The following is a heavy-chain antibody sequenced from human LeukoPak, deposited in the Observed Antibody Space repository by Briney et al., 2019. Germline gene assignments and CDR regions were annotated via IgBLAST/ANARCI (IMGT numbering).Heavy chain of an antibody. D-gene: IGHD2-15*01. J-gene: IGHJ6*04. CDR2: ISYDGSNK. CDR1: GFTFSSYA. Sequence: PGRSLRLSCAASGFTFSSYAMHWVRQAPGKGLEWVAVISYDGSNKYYADSVKGRFTISRDNSKNTLYLQMNSLRAEDTAVYYCARDGPWDVSGGSCMDVWGKGTTVTVSS. CDR3: ARDGPWDVSGGSCMDV. V-gene: IGHV3-30*04.